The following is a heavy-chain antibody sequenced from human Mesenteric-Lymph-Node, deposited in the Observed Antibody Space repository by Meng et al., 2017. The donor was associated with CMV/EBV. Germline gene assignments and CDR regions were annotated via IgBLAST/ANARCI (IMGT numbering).Heavy chain of an antibody. V-gene: IGHV3-30*04. CDR3: ARDQPLYFYDSSAYSGCAFDI. CDR1: GFTFSSYA. J-gene: IGHJ3*02. Sequence: GESLKISCAASGFTFSSYAMHWVRQAPGKGLEWVAVISYDASNKYYADSVKGRFTISKDNSRNTLYLQMNSLRAEDTAVYYCARDQPLYFYDSSAYSGCAFDIWGQGTTVTVSS. CDR2: ISYDASNK. D-gene: IGHD3-22*01.